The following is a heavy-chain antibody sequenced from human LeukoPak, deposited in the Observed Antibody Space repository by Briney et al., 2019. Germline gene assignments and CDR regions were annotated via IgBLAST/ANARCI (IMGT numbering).Heavy chain of an antibody. D-gene: IGHD2-15*01. V-gene: IGHV3-30-3*01. CDR3: ARAAAVSGEFRDNWFDP. Sequence: GGSLRLSCVSSGFTFSRYDMHWDRQAPGKGLEWVASVANDGSKEIYADSVKGRFTISRDNSRNTLYLQMNSLRGEDTADYYCARAAAVSGEFRDNWFDPWGQGTLVTVSS. CDR2: VANDGSKE. J-gene: IGHJ5*02. CDR1: GFTFSRYD.